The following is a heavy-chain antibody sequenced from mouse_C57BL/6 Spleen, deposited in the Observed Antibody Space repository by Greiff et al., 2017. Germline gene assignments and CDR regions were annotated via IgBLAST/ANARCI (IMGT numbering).Heavy chain of an antibody. D-gene: IGHD1-1*01. CDR3: AILYYYGSSWYFDV. Sequence: EVQLQQSGPELVKPGASVKISCKASGYTFTDYYMNWVKQSHGKSLEWIGDINPNNGGTNYNQKFKGKATLTVDKSSSTAYMELRSLTSEDSAVYYCAILYYYGSSWYFDVWGTGTTVTVSS. CDR2: INPNNGGT. CDR1: GYTFTDYY. V-gene: IGHV1-26*01. J-gene: IGHJ1*03.